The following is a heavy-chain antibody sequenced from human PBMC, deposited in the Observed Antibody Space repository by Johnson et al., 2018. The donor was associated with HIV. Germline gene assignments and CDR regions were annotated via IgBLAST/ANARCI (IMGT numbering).Heavy chain of an antibody. CDR1: GITVGTNY. D-gene: IGHD5-24*01. V-gene: IGHV3-66*02. J-gene: IGHJ3*02. CDR3: AREVRRWLQFDAFDI. Sequence: VQLVESGGGLVQPGGSLRLSCAASGITVGTNYMSWVRQAPGKGLEWVSVIFSVGDVYYADSVNGRFTISRDNSKNMVYLQMNSLRAEDTAVYYCAREVRRWLQFDAFDIWGQGTMVTVSS. CDR2: IFSVGDV.